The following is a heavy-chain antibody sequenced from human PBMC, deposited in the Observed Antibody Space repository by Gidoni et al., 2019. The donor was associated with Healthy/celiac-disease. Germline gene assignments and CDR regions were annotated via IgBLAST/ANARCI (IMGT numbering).Heavy chain of an antibody. CDR3: AKNSPGSRGGVVIALRYYYYGMDV. J-gene: IGHJ6*02. D-gene: IGHD3-3*01. V-gene: IGHV3-23*01. Sequence: EVQLLESGGGLVQPGGSLRLSCAASGFTFSSHALSWVRQAPGKGLEWVSAISGSGGSTYYADSVKGRFTISRDNSKNTLYLQMNSLRAEDTAVYYCAKNSPGSRGGVVIALRYYYYGMDVWGQGTTVTVSS. CDR1: GFTFSSHA. CDR2: ISGSGGST.